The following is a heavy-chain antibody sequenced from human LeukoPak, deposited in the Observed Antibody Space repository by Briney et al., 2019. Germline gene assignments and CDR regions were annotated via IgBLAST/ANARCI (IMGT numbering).Heavy chain of an antibody. CDR3: ASIITVAGEDLNPNWYFDL. Sequence: SETLSLTCAVYGGSFSGYYWSWIRQPPGKGLEWIGEINHSGSTNYNLSLKSRVTISVDTSKNQFSLKLSFVTAADTAVYYCASIITVAGEDLNPNWYFDLWGRGTLVTVSS. V-gene: IGHV4-34*01. CDR1: GGSFSGYY. D-gene: IGHD6-19*01. J-gene: IGHJ2*01. CDR2: INHSGST.